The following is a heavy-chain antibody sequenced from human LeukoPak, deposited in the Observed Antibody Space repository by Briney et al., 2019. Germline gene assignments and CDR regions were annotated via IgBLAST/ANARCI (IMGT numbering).Heavy chain of an antibody. CDR2: IKQDGSEK. Sequence: GGSLRPSCAASGFTFSSYWMSWVRQAPGKGLEWVANIKQDGSEKYYVDSVKGRFTISRDNAKNSLYLQMNSLRAEDTAVYYCASADYYAEPGYWGQGTLVTVSS. J-gene: IGHJ4*02. CDR1: GFTFSSYW. D-gene: IGHD1-26*01. CDR3: ASADYYAEPGY. V-gene: IGHV3-7*01.